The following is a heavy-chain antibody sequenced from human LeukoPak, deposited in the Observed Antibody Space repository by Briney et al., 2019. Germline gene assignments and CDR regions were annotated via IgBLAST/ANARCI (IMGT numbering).Heavy chain of an antibody. CDR2: IYYSGST. CDR1: GGSISSSSYY. J-gene: IGHJ6*03. CDR3: ARDRYSSSWPDYYYYYYMDV. D-gene: IGHD6-13*01. Sequence: SETLSLTCTISGGSISSSSYYWGWVRQPPGKGLEWIGSIYYSGSTYYNPSLKSRVTISVDTSKNQFSLKLSSVTAADTAVYYCARDRYSSSWPDYYYYYYMDVWGKGTTVTVSS. V-gene: IGHV4-39*07.